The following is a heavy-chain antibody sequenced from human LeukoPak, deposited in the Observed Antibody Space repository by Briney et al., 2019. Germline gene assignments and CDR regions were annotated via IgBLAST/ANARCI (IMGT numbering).Heavy chain of an antibody. V-gene: IGHV4-59*01. CDR3: AKWTSYTSGWYAAP. CDR2: IYYSGST. Sequence: PSETLSLTCTVSGGSISSSCWSWIRQPPGKGLEWIGYIYYSGSTKYNPSLKSRVTISVDTSKNQFFLKLSSVTAADTAVYYCAKWTSYTSGWYAAPWGQGALVTVSS. D-gene: IGHD6-19*01. J-gene: IGHJ5*02. CDR1: GGSISSSC.